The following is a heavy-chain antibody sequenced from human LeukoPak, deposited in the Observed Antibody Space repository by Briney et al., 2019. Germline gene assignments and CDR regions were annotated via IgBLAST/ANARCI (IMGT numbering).Heavy chain of an antibody. J-gene: IGHJ6*03. Sequence: SETLSLTCTVSGYSISSGYYWGWIRQPPGKGLEWIGSIYHSGSTNYDPSLKSRVTISVDTSKNQFSLKLSSVTAADTAVYYCAREVVPAAMVYYYYYYMDVWGKGTTVTVSS. CDR2: IYHSGST. V-gene: IGHV4-38-2*02. CDR3: AREVVPAAMVYYYYYYMDV. D-gene: IGHD2-2*01. CDR1: GYSISSGYY.